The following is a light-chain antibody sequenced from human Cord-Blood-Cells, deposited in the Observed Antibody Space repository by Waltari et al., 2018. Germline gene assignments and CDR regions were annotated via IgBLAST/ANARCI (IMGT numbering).Light chain of an antibody. V-gene: IGKV3-15*01. J-gene: IGKJ2*03. CDR2: GAS. CDR1: QSVSSN. CDR3: QQYNNWPYS. Sequence: EIVMTQSPATLSVSPGERATLSCRASQSVSSNLAWYQQKPGQGPRRLIYGASTRAPGIPARFSGSGSGTEFTLTISSLQSEDFAVYYCQQYNNWPYSFGQRTKLEIK.